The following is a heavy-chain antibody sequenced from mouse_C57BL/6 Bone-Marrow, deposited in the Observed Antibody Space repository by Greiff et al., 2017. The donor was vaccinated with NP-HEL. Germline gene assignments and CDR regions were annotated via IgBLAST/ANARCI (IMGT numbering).Heavy chain of an antibody. CDR1: GFTFSSYA. V-gene: IGHV5-4*03. D-gene: IGHD2-4*01. J-gene: IGHJ4*01. CDR3: ARIYYDYEDYYAMDY. CDR2: ISDGGSYT. Sequence: DVMLVESGGGLVKPGGSLKLSCAASGFTFSSYAMSWVRQTPEKRLEWVATISDGGSYTYYPDNVKGRFTISRDNAKNNLYLQMSHLKSEDTAMYYCARIYYDYEDYYAMDYWGQGTSVTVSS.